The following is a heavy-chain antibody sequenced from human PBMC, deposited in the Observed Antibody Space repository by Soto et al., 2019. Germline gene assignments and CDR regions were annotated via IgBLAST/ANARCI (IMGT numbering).Heavy chain of an antibody. CDR3: ASDPTGTPSDRRGGYYGMDV. V-gene: IGHV1-69*01. CDR2: IIPIFGTA. J-gene: IGHJ6*02. D-gene: IGHD1-1*01. CDR1: GGTFSSYA. Sequence: QVQLVQSGAEVKKPGSSVKVSCKASGGTFSSYAISWVRQAPGQGLEWMGGIIPIFGTANYAQKFQGRVTIRADESTSTAYMELSSLRSEDTAVYYCASDPTGTPSDRRGGYYGMDVWGQGTTVTVSS.